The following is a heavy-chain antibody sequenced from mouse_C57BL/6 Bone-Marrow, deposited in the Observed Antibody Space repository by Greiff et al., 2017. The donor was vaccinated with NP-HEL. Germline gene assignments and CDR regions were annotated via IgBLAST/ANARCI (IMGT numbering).Heavy chain of an antibody. CDR3: TTLYYSNYEDAMDY. J-gene: IGHJ4*01. Sequence: EVHLVESGAELVRPGASVKLSCTASGFNIKDDYMHWVKQRPEQGLEWIGWIDPENGDTEYASKFQGKATITADTSSNTAYLQLSSLTSEDTAVYYCTTLYYSNYEDAMDYWGQGTSVTVSS. D-gene: IGHD2-5*01. CDR1: GFNIKDDY. CDR2: IDPENGDT. V-gene: IGHV14-4*01.